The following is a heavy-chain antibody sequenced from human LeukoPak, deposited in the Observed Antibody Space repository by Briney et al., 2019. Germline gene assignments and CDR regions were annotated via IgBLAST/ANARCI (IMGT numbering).Heavy chain of an antibody. V-gene: IGHV3-23*01. CDR1: GFSFGNYA. D-gene: IGHD2-21*01. J-gene: IGHJ5*01. Sequence: GGSLRLSRVASGFSFGNYAMSWARQDPGKGLQWVSQISGTGGATWYAGFARDRFTISRDNSKKTLYLQMYRLRVEDTAMYYCVKDPRDTYGTNWFVSWGQGTLLIVSS. CDR2: ISGTGGAT. CDR3: VKDPRDTYGTNWFVS.